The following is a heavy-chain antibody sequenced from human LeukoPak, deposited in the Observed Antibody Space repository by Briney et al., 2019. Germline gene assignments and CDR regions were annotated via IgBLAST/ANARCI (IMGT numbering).Heavy chain of an antibody. Sequence: GSLRLSCAASGFTVSSNYMTWVRQAPGQGLEWVSVIYFGGTTYYADSVKGRFTISRDNSKNTVYLQMNSLRVEDTAVYYCAREFGHCYGDNCFYFFDTWGQGFRVTVSS. J-gene: IGHJ4*02. CDR1: GFTVSSNY. CDR3: AREFGHCYGDNCFYFFDT. D-gene: IGHD4-23*01. CDR2: IYFGGTT. V-gene: IGHV3-53*01.